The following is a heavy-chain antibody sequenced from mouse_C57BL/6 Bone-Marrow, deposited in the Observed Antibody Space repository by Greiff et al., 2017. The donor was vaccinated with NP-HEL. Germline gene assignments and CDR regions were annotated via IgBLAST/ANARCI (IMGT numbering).Heavy chain of an antibody. CDR3: ARYGTRGNSYWYFDV. V-gene: IGHV7-3*01. D-gene: IGHD2-1*01. Sequence: EVKLQESGGGLVQPGGSLSLSCAASGFTFTDYYMSWVRQPPGKALEWLGFIRNKANGYTTEYSASVKGRFTISRDNSQSILYLQMNALRAEDSATYYCARYGTRGNSYWYFDVWGTGTTVTVSS. J-gene: IGHJ1*03. CDR2: IRNKANGYTT. CDR1: GFTFTDYY.